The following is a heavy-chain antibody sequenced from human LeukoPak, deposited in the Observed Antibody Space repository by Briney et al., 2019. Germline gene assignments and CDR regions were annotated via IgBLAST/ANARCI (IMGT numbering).Heavy chain of an antibody. J-gene: IGHJ6*02. D-gene: IGHD2-2*01. Sequence: ASVKVSCKASAYTFTGYYMHWVRQAPGQGLEWMGWINPNSGGTNYAQKFQGRVTMTRDTSISTAYMELSRLRSDDTAVYYCAGGYCSSTSCPHTTQHYYYGMDVWGQGTTVTVSS. CDR3: AGGYCSSTSCPHTTQHYYYGMDV. CDR2: INPNSGGT. V-gene: IGHV1-2*02. CDR1: AYTFTGYY.